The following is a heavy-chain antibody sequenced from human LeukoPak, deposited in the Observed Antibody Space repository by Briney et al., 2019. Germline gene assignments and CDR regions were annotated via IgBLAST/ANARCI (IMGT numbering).Heavy chain of an antibody. Sequence: GGFLRLSCAASGFTFSDHYMDWVRQAPGKGLEWVGRTRNKANSYTTEYAASVKGRFTISRDDSKNSLYLQMNSLKTEDTAVYYCAREPYTVTTWWDYYYYGMDVWGQGTTVTVSS. V-gene: IGHV3-72*01. CDR1: GFTFSDHY. CDR2: TRNKANSYTT. CDR3: AREPYTVTTWWDYYYYGMDV. J-gene: IGHJ6*02. D-gene: IGHD4-17*01.